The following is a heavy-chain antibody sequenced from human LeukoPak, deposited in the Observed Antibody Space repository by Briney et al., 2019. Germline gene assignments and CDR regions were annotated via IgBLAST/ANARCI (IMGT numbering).Heavy chain of an antibody. J-gene: IGHJ4*02. CDR3: AKDTYYGSGSYPGD. CDR2: ISTYNGNR. D-gene: IGHD3-10*01. Sequence: ASVKVSCKASGCTFTSYGITWVRQAPGQGLEWMGWISTYNGNRNYAQKFQGRVTMTTDTSTSTAYMELRSLRSDDTAVYYCAKDTYYGSGSYPGDWGQGTLVTVSS. CDR1: GCTFTSYG. V-gene: IGHV1-18*01.